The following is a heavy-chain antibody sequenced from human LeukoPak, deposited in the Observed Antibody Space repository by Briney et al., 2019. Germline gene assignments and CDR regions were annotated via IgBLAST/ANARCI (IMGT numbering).Heavy chain of an antibody. D-gene: IGHD6-13*01. Sequence: PGGSLRLSCAASGFIFSNYAMSWVRQAPGKGLEWVSSISGSGDSTYYADSVKGRFTISRDNSKNTLYLQMNSLRAEDTAVYYCAKQLSSWARSPLVYWGQGTLVTVSS. J-gene: IGHJ4*02. V-gene: IGHV3-23*01. CDR1: GFIFSNYA. CDR3: AKQLSSWARSPLVY. CDR2: ISGSGDST.